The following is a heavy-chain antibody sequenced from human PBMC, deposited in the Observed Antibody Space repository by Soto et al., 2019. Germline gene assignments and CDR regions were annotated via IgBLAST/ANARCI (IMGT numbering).Heavy chain of an antibody. CDR1: GGTFSGYN. CDR3: AREAGLSSFYFDY. D-gene: IGHD3-16*02. CDR2: IIPILGIA. V-gene: IGHV1-69*04. J-gene: IGHJ4*02. Sequence: SSVKVSCKASGGTFSGYNINWVRQAPGQGLEWMGRIIPILGIANYAQKFQGRVTITADKSTSTAYMELSSLRSEDTAVYYCAREAGLSSFYFDYWGQGTLVTVSS.